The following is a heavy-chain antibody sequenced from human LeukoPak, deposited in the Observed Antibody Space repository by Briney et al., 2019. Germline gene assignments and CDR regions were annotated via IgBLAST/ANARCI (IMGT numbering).Heavy chain of an antibody. CDR3: ARIGASYDYVWGSYRSRYYFDY. CDR1: GGSFSGYY. Sequence: SETLSPTCAVYGGSFSGYYWSWIRQPPGKGLEWIGEINHSGSTNYNPSLKSRVTISVDTSKNQFSLKLSSVTAADTAVYYCARIGASYDYVWGSYRSRYYFDYWGQGTLVTVSS. CDR2: INHSGST. D-gene: IGHD3-16*02. J-gene: IGHJ4*02. V-gene: IGHV4-34*01.